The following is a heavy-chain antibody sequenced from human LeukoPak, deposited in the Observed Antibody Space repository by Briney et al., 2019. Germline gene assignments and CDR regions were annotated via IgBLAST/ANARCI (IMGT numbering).Heavy chain of an antibody. V-gene: IGHV4-34*01. CDR1: GGSFNGYY. CDR3: ARKRITIFGVLYWFDP. Sequence: PSETLSLTCAVYGGSFNGYYWSWIRQPPGKGLEWIGEINRSGSTNYNPSLKSRVTISVDTSKNQFSLKLSSVTAADTAVYYCARKRITIFGVLYWFDPWGQGTLVTVSS. D-gene: IGHD3-3*01. CDR2: INRSGST. J-gene: IGHJ5*02.